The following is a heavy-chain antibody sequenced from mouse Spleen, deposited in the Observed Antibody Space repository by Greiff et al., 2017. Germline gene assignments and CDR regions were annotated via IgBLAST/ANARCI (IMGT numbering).Heavy chain of an antibody. CDR3: ARHEDGNPFAY. J-gene: IGHJ3*01. D-gene: IGHD2-1*01. Sequence: EVKLMESGGGLVKPGGSLKLSCAASGFTFSSYAMSWVRQTPEKRLEWVATISSGGSYTYYPDSVKGRFIISRDNAKNTLYLQMSSLRSEDTAMYYWARHEDGNPFAYWGQGTLVTVSA. CDR2: ISSGGSYT. V-gene: IGHV5-9-3*01. CDR1: GFTFSSYA.